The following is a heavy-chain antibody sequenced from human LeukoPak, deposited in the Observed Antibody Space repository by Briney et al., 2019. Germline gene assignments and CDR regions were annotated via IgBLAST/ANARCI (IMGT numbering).Heavy chain of an antibody. CDR3: ASLRFLEWLPYYYYYGMDV. CDR2: INPSGGST. D-gene: IGHD3-3*01. V-gene: IGHV1-46*01. Sequence: GASVKVSCKASGYTFTSYYMHWVRQAPGQGLEWMGIINPSGGSTSYAQKFQGRVTMTRDTSTSTVYMELSSLRSEDTAVYYCASLRFLEWLPYYYYYGMDVWGQGTTVTVSS. CDR1: GYTFTSYY. J-gene: IGHJ6*02.